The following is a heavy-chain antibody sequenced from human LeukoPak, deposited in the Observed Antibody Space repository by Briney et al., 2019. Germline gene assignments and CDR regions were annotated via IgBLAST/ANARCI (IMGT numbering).Heavy chain of an antibody. CDR1: GYTSADYY. CDR2: IDPNSGGT. J-gene: IGHJ4*02. D-gene: IGHD6-6*01. Sequence: ASVKASCMASGYTSADYYMHWVRQAPGQGLEWMGWIDPNSGGTNYAQKFQGRVTMTRDTSISTAYMELSRVTSDDTAMYYCARGPAYSSSYTNYWGQGTLVTVSS. V-gene: IGHV1-2*02. CDR3: ARGPAYSSSYTNY.